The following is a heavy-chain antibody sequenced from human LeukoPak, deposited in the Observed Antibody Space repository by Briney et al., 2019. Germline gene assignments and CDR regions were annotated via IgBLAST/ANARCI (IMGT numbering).Heavy chain of an antibody. Sequence: GGSLRLSCAASGFTVSTSHMMWVRQAPGKGLEWVSVIYRGETTHYADSVKGRFTISRDNSKNTLYLQMNSLRVDDTAVYYCASYYDFLAGQFFDFWGQGTLVTVSS. CDR1: GFTVSTSH. V-gene: IGHV3-66*01. J-gene: IGHJ4*02. D-gene: IGHD3-9*01. CDR3: ASYYDFLAGQFFDF. CDR2: IYRGETT.